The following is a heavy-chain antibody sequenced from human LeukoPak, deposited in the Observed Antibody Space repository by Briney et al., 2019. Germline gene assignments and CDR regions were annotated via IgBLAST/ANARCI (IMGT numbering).Heavy chain of an antibody. CDR1: GGSISSYY. Sequence: SETLSLTCTVSGGSISSYYWSWIRQPPGKGLEWIGYIYYSGSTNYNPSLKSRVTISVDTSKNQFSLKLSSVTAADTAVHYCARLNYCSGGSCYWFDPWGQGTLVTVSS. CDR2: IYYSGST. D-gene: IGHD2-15*01. V-gene: IGHV4-59*01. J-gene: IGHJ5*02. CDR3: ARLNYCSGGSCYWFDP.